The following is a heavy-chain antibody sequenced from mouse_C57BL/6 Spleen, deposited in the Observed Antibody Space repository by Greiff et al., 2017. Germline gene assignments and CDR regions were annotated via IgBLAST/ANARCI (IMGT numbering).Heavy chain of an antibody. CDR2: IHPNSGST. CDR1: GYTFTSYW. V-gene: IGHV1-64*01. CDR3: ARSRLRPDAWFAY. J-gene: IGHJ3*01. Sequence: QVQLKQPGAELVKPGASVKLSCKASGYTFTSYWMHWVKQRPGQGLEWIGMIHPNSGSTNYNEKFKSKATLTVDKSSSTAYMQLSSLTSEDSAVYYCARSRLRPDAWFAYWGQGTLVTVSA.